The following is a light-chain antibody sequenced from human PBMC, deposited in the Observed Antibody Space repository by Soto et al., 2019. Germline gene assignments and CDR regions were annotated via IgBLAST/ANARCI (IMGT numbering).Light chain of an antibody. V-gene: IGLV2-14*01. Sequence: QSALTQPASVSGSPGQSITISCTGTSSDVGDYKYVSWYQQQPGKAPKLFIYEVSNRPSGVSNRFSGSKSGNTASLTISGLQAEDEADYYCSSYTSSNTLFGGGTKLTVL. CDR1: SSDVGDYKY. CDR2: EVS. J-gene: IGLJ2*01. CDR3: SSYTSSNTL.